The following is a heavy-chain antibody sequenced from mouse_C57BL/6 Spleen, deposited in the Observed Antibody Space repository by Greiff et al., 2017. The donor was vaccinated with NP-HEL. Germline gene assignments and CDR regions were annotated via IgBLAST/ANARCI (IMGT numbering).Heavy chain of an antibody. CDR2: IDPANGNT. J-gene: IGHJ3*01. Sequence: VHVKQSVAELVRPGASVKLSCTASGFNIKNTYMHWVKQRPEQGLEWIGRIDPANGNTKYAPKFQGKATITADTSSNTAYLQLSSLTSEDTAIYYCARGYYGSSSFAYWGQGTLVTVSA. D-gene: IGHD1-1*01. V-gene: IGHV14-3*01. CDR1: GFNIKNTY. CDR3: ARGYYGSSSFAY.